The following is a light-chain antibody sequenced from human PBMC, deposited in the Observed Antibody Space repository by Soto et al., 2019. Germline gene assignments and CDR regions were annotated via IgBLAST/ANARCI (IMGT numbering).Light chain of an antibody. CDR3: QQGNSLSLT. Sequence: DIQMTQSPSSLSASLGDRVTITCQASQAIAKYLNWYQQKPGKAPKRLIYAASNLQSGVPSRFSGSGSGTDFTLTISSLKPEDFATYYCQQGNSLSLTFGGGTNV. CDR2: AAS. J-gene: IGKJ4*01. V-gene: IGKV1-39*01. CDR1: QAIAKY.